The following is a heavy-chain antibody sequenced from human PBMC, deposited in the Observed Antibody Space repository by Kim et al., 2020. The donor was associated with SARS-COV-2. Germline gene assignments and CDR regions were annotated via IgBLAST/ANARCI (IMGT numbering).Heavy chain of an antibody. J-gene: IGHJ4*02. Sequence: SETLSLTCTVSGGSISSYYWSWIRQPAGKGLEWIGRIYTSGSINYNPSLKSRVTMSVDTSKNQFSLKLSSVTAADTAVYYCARGRDYYGSGIFDYWGQGTLVTVSS. CDR1: GGSISSYY. CDR2: IYTSGSI. CDR3: ARGRDYYGSGIFDY. V-gene: IGHV4-4*07. D-gene: IGHD3-10*01.